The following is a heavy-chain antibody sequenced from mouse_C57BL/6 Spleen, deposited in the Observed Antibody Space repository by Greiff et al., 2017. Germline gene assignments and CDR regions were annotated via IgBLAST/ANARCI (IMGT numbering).Heavy chain of an antibody. Sequence: DVQLQESGPELVKPGASVKISCKASGYSFTGYYMNWVKQSPEKSLEWIGEINPSTGGTTYNQKFKAKATLTVDKSSSTAYMQLKSLTSEDSAVYYCALYYYGTQGYFDVWGTGTTVTVSS. CDR1: GYSFTGYY. J-gene: IGHJ1*03. V-gene: IGHV1-42*01. CDR3: ALYYYGTQGYFDV. CDR2: INPSTGGT. D-gene: IGHD1-1*01.